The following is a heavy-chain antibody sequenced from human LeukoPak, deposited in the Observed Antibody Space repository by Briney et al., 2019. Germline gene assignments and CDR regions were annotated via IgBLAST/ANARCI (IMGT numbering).Heavy chain of an antibody. CDR3: ARRGPPYYFDY. V-gene: IGHV4-34*01. J-gene: IGHJ4*02. CDR2: INHSGST. Sequence: SETLSLTCAVYGGSFSGYYWSWIRQPPGKGLEWIGEINHSGSTNYNPSLKSRVTISVDTSKNQFSLKLSSVTAADTAVYYCARRGPPYYFDYWGQGTLVTVSS. D-gene: IGHD3-10*01. CDR1: GGSFSGYY.